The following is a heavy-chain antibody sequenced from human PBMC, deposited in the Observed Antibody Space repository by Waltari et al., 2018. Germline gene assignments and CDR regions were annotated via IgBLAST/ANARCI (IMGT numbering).Heavy chain of an antibody. CDR1: GYSISSGYY. Sequence: QVQLQESGPGLVKPSETLSLTCTVSGYSISSGYYWGWIRQPPGKGLGWIGGIYHSGGTYYTPALKSRVTISVDTSKNQFSLKRSSVTAADTAVYYCAREPIVGATAFWYFDLWGRGTLVTVSS. CDR3: AREPIVGATAFWYFDL. D-gene: IGHD1-26*01. J-gene: IGHJ2*01. CDR2: IYHSGGT. V-gene: IGHV4-38-2*02.